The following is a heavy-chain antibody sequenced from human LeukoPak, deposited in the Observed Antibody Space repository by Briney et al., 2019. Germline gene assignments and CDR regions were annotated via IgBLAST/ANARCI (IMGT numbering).Heavy chain of an antibody. CDR3: ARDRRYYDSSGDY. V-gene: IGHV3-21*01. CDR1: GFTFSSYS. CDR2: ISSSSSYI. D-gene: IGHD3-22*01. Sequence: GGSLRLSCAASGFTFSSYSMNWVRQAPGKGLEWVSSISSSSSYIYYADSVKGRFTISRDNAKNSLYLQMNSLRAEDTAVYYCARDRRYYDSSGDYWSQGTLVTVSS. J-gene: IGHJ4*02.